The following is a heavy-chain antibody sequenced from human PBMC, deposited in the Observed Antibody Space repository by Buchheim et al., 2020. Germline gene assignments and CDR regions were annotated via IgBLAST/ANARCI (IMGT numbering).Heavy chain of an antibody. CDR2: IYYSGST. J-gene: IGHJ1*01. V-gene: IGHV4-30-4*01. D-gene: IGHD2-2*01. CDR3: ARVHCSSTSCYGKYFQH. CDR1: GGSISSGDYY. Sequence: QVHLQESGPGLVKPSETLSLTCTVSGGSISSGDYYWSWIRQPPGKGLEWIGYIYYSGSTYYNPSLKSRVTISVDTSKNQFSLKLSSVTAADTAVYYCARVHCSSTSCYGKYFQHWGQGTL.